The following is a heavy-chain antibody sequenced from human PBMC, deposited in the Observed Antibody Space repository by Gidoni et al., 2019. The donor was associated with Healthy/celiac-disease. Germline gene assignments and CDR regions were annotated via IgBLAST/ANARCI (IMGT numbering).Heavy chain of an antibody. D-gene: IGHD3-10*01. CDR1: GGSISGYY. CDR2: IYYSGST. V-gene: IGHV4-59*01. J-gene: IGHJ2*01. CDR3: ARGITYWYFDL. Sequence: QVQLQESGPGLVKPSETLSLTCPVSGGSISGYYWNWIRQPPGKGLEWIGYIYYSGSTNYNPSLKSRVTMSVDTSKNQFSLKLSSVTAADTAVYYCARGITYWYFDLWGRGTLVTVSS.